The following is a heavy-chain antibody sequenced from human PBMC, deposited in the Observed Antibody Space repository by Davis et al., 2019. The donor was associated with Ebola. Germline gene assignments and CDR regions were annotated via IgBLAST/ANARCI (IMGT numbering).Heavy chain of an antibody. J-gene: IGHJ6*03. CDR2: INEDGRSI. Sequence: GESLKISCAASGFTFSSYWMHWVRRAPGKGLVWVSRINEDGRSISYADSVKGRFTISRDNAKNTLYLQMDSLRHEDTALYYCAGGSTFYYYMNMWGKGTTVTVSS. CDR3: AGGSTFYYYMNM. V-gene: IGHV3-74*01. CDR1: GFTFSSYW.